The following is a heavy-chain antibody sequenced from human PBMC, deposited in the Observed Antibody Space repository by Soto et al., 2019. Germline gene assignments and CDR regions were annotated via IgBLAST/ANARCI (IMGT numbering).Heavy chain of an antibody. J-gene: IGHJ6*02. CDR3: ARPNQRITIYV. CDR1: GFTFSSYA. V-gene: IGHV3-30-3*01. CDR2: ISYDGSNK. D-gene: IGHD3-9*01. Sequence: ESGGGVVQPGRSLRLSCAASGFTFSSYAMHWVRQAPGKGLEWVAVISYDGSNKYYADSVKGRFTISRDNSKNTLYLQMNSLRAEDTAVYYCARPNQRITIYVWGQGTTVTVSS.